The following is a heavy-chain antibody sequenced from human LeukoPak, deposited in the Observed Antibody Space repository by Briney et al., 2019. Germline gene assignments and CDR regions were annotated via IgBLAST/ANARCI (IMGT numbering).Heavy chain of an antibody. Sequence: GGSLRLSCAASGFTFSSYGMHWVSQAPGKGLEWVAVISYDGSNKYYADSVKGRFTISRDNSKNTLYLQMNSLRAEDTAVYYCAKLFTGTTSESYWGQGTLVTVSS. CDR2: ISYDGSNK. V-gene: IGHV3-30*18. D-gene: IGHD1-1*01. J-gene: IGHJ4*02. CDR3: AKLFTGTTSESY. CDR1: GFTFSSYG.